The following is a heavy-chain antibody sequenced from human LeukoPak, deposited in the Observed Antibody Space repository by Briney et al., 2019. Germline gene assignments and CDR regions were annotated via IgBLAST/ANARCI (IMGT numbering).Heavy chain of an antibody. Sequence: PGGSLRLSCAASGLTVSSNCMSWVRQAPGKGLEWVANIKQDGSEKYYVDSVKGRFTISRENAKNAVYMQMKSLRVEDTSVYYCARAPREGYDYDSSSYYLESWGQGTLVTVSS. J-gene: IGHJ5*02. CDR2: IKQDGSEK. CDR3: ARAPREGYDYDSSSYYLES. V-gene: IGHV3-7*01. D-gene: IGHD3-22*01. CDR1: GLTVSSNC.